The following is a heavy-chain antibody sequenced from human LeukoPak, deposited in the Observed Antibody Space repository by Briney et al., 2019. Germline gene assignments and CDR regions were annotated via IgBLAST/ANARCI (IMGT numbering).Heavy chain of an antibody. Sequence: PSETLSLTCAVYGGSFSGYYWSWIRQPPGKGLEWIGEINHSGSTNYNPSLKSRVTISVDTSKNQFSLKLSSVTAADTAVYYCARRAGAVPGIAAAGTYLAGNWFDPWGQGTLVTVSS. J-gene: IGHJ5*02. CDR3: ARRAGAVPGIAAAGTYLAGNWFDP. V-gene: IGHV4-34*01. CDR2: INHSGST. D-gene: IGHD6-13*01. CDR1: GGSFSGYY.